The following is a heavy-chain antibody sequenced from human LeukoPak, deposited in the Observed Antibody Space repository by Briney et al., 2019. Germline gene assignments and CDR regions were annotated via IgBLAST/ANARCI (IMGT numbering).Heavy chain of an antibody. Sequence: GASVKVSCKASGYTFTSYGISWVRQAPGQGLEWMGWISAYNGNTNYAQKLQGRVTMTTDTSTSTAYMELRSLRSEDTAVYYCYYYGSGSYPSFLGYWGQGTLVTVSS. J-gene: IGHJ4*02. CDR3: YYYGSGSYPSFLGY. V-gene: IGHV1-18*01. CDR2: ISAYNGNT. CDR1: GYTFTSYG. D-gene: IGHD3-10*01.